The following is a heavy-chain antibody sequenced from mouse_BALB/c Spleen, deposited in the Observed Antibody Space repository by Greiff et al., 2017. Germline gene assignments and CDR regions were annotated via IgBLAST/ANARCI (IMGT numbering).Heavy chain of an antibody. CDR1: GYTFTSYW. CDR3: TMFYGYDGAMDY. CDR2: IYPGNSDT. Sequence: EVQLQQSGTVLARPGASVKMSCKASGYTFTSYWMHWVKQRPGQGLEWIGAIYPGNSDTSYNQKFKGKAKLTAVTSTSTAYMELSSLTNEDSAVYYCTMFYGYDGAMDYWGQGTSVTVSS. J-gene: IGHJ4*01. V-gene: IGHV1-5*01. D-gene: IGHD2-2*01.